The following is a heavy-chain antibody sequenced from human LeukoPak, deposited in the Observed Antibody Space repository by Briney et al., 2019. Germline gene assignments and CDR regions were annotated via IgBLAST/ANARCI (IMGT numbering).Heavy chain of an antibody. J-gene: IGHJ4*02. D-gene: IGHD5-12*01. CDR3: AREGNSGYDYTPFDY. CDR2: IYTSGST. V-gene: IGHV4-4*07. CDR1: GGSISSYY. Sequence: SETLSLTCTVSGGSISSYYWSWIRQPAGKGLEWIGRIYTSGSTNYNPSLKSRVTMSVDTSKNQFSLKLSSVTAADTAVYYCAREGNSGYDYTPFDYWGQGTLVTVSS.